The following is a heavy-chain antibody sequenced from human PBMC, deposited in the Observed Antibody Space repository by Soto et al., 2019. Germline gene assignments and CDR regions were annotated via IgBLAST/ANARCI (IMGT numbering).Heavy chain of an antibody. Sequence: SVKVSCKASGFTFTSSAVQWVRQARGQRLEWIGWIVVGSGNKNYAQKFQERVTITRDMSTSTAYMELSSLRSEDTAVYYCAAVDYDFWSGYLSMDVWGQGTTVTVSS. CDR1: GFTFTSSA. D-gene: IGHD3-3*01. CDR3: AAVDYDFWSGYLSMDV. V-gene: IGHV1-58*01. J-gene: IGHJ6*02. CDR2: IVVGSGNK.